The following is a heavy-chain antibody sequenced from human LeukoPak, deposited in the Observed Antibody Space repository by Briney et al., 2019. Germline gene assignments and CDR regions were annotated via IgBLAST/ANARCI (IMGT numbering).Heavy chain of an antibody. CDR3: ARGDTMVRGVIREPFDY. D-gene: IGHD3-10*01. CDR2: MNPNSGNT. CDR1: GYTFTSYD. Sequence: GASVNVSCKASGYTFTSYDINWVRQATGQGLEWMGWMNPNSGNTGYAQKVQGRVTMNRNTSISTAYMELSSLRSEDTAVYYCARGDTMVRGVIREPFDYWGQGTLVTVSS. V-gene: IGHV1-8*01. J-gene: IGHJ4*02.